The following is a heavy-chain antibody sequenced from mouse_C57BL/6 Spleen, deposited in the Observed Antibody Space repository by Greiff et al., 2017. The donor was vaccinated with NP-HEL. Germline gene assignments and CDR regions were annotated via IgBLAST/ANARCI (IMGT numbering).Heavy chain of an antibody. CDR3: ARDFYYGSSSNYYAMDY. D-gene: IGHD1-1*01. CDR2: INPNNGGT. J-gene: IGHJ4*01. CDR1: GYTFTDYN. Sequence: EVQLQQSGPELVKPGASVKIPCKASGYTFTDYNMDWVKQSHGKSLEWIGDINPNNGGTIYNQKFKGKATLTVDMSSSTAYMELRSLTSEDTAVYYCARDFYYGSSSNYYAMDYWGQGTSVTVSS. V-gene: IGHV1-18*01.